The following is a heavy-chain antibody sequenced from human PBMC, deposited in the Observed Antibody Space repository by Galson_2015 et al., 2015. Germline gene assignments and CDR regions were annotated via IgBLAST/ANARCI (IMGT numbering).Heavy chain of an antibody. CDR2: IYYSGST. D-gene: IGHD3-22*01. V-gene: IGHV4-61*08. Sequence: ATLSLTCTVSGGSLSSGGYYWSWTRQPPGKGLEWIGYIYYSGSTKYNPSLKSRVTISVDTSKNQFSMKLSSVTAADTAVYYCAREIVYYDGSGFYSDYWGQGTLVTVSS. J-gene: IGHJ4*02. CDR3: AREIVYYDGSGFYSDY. CDR1: GGSLSSGGYY.